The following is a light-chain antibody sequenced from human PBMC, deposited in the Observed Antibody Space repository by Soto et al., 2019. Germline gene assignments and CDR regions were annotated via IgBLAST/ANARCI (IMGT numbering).Light chain of an antibody. CDR1: QTVSRN. J-gene: IGKJ5*01. CDR3: QQYNNWPS. V-gene: IGKV3-15*01. Sequence: EVVMTQSPATLSVSPGERATLSCRASQTVSRNLAWYHQRPGQSPRLLIYDISNRAACVPARFSGSGSETEFTLTIRSLQSEDFAVYFCQQYNNWPSFGQGTRLEIK. CDR2: DIS.